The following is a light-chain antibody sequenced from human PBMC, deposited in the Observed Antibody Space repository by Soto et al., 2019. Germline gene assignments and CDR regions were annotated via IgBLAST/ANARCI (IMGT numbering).Light chain of an antibody. J-gene: IGKJ1*01. Sequence: DIQMTQSPSSLSTSVGDRVTITCRASQYINNYLNWYQQKPGKAPKLLIFAAYNLQSGVPSRFSGSGSGTDFTLTISSLQPEDFATYYCQQSYSTPQTFGQGTKVEIK. CDR3: QQSYSTPQT. CDR2: AAY. CDR1: QYINNY. V-gene: IGKV1-39*01.